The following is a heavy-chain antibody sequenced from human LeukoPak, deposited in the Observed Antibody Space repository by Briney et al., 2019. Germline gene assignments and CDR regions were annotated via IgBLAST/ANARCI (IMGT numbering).Heavy chain of an antibody. V-gene: IGHV4-34*01. J-gene: IGHJ6*02. Sequence: SETLSLTCAVYGGSFSGYYWSWIRQPPGKGLEWIGEINHSGSTNYNPSLESRVTISVDTSKNQFSLKLSSVTAADTAVYYCRSIAAAGTNYGMDVWGQGTTVTVSS. CDR3: RSIAAAGTNYGMDV. CDR2: INHSGST. CDR1: GGSFSGYY. D-gene: IGHD6-13*01.